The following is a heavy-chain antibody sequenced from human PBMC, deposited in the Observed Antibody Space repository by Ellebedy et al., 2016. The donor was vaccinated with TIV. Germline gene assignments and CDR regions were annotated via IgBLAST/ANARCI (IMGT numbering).Heavy chain of an antibody. Sequence: GESLKISCAASGFTVSTYAMHWVRQAPGKGLEWVAVISSGGSSQYYADSVKGRFTISRDTSDNTLSLQMSSLKTEDTAIYYCVRGLYSSGWLFFDYWGQGTLVTVSS. CDR1: GFTVSTYA. CDR2: ISSGGSSQ. CDR3: VRGLYSSGWLFFDY. D-gene: IGHD6-19*01. V-gene: IGHV3-30-3*01. J-gene: IGHJ4*02.